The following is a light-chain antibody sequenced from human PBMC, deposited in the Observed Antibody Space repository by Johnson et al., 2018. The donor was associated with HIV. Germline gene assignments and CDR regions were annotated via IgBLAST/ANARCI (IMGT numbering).Light chain of an antibody. J-gene: IGLJ1*01. V-gene: IGLV1-51*01. CDR3: GTWDSRLSAYV. CDR1: SSNIGNNY. Sequence: QSVLTQPPSVSAAPGQKVTISCSGSSSNIGNNYVSWYQQLPGTAPKLLIYDNNKRPSGIPDRISGSKSGTSATLGITGLQTGDAADYYCGTWDSRLSAYVFGAGTKVTVL. CDR2: DNN.